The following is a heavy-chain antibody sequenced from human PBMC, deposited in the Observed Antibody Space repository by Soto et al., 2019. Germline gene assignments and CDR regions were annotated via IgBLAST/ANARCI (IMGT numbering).Heavy chain of an antibody. CDR3: ARVLGGYPNFDF. CDR2: ISYDGSDK. D-gene: IGHD3-22*01. CDR1: GFTVSSYG. J-gene: IGHJ4*02. Sequence: QVQLVESGGGVVQPGRSLRLSCAASGFTVSSYGLHWVRQAPGKGLEWLAFISYDGSDKFYADSVKGRFTISRDSSKNTLYLQMNSLRAEDTAVYYCARVLGGYPNFDFWVRGTLVTVSS. V-gene: IGHV3-30-3*01.